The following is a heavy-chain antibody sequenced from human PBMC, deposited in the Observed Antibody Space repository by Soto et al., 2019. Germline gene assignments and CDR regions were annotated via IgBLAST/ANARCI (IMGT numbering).Heavy chain of an antibody. J-gene: IGHJ4*02. CDR1: GYTFTSYD. D-gene: IGHD1-1*01. CDR2: LNPNTGDS. Sequence: ASVKVSCKASGYTFTSYDIYWVRQATGQGLEWMGWLNPNTGDSAYAQKFQGRISVTSDTSINTVHMELSSLRSEDTAVYYCARRAETDGWNGFGADKYYFDFWGQGTLVTVSS. CDR3: ARRAETDGWNGFGADKYYFDF. V-gene: IGHV1-8*01.